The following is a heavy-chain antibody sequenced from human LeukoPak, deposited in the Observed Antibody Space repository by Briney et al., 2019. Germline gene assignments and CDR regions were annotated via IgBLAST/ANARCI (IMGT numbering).Heavy chain of an antibody. D-gene: IGHD3-3*01. Sequence: SETLSLTYTVSGGSISGYYWSCIRQPPGKGLEWIGYIYTDGSTNHNPSLKSRVTISIDTSKNQFPLKLSSVTAADTAVYFCARAPLTTTRRNWFDPWGQGTLVTVSS. CDR1: GGSISGYY. J-gene: IGHJ5*02. V-gene: IGHV4-4*09. CDR2: IYTDGST. CDR3: ARAPLTTTRRNWFDP.